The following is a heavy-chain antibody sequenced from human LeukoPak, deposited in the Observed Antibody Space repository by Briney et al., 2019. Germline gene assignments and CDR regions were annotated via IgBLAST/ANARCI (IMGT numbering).Heavy chain of an antibody. V-gene: IGHV3-30-3*01. D-gene: IGHD3-22*01. CDR2: ISYHGSNQ. CDR1: GFTFSRYA. CDR3: ASDPFDSSGYYPLDY. Sequence: GKSLRLSCAASGFTFSRYAMHWVRQAPGKGLEWVAVISYHGSNQYYADSTKGRFTISRDNSKSTLYLQMNSLRPEDTAVYYCASDPFDSSGYYPLDYWGQGTLVTVSS. J-gene: IGHJ4*02.